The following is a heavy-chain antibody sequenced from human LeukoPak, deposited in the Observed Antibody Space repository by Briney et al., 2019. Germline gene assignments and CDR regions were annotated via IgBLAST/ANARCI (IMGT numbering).Heavy chain of an antibody. CDR2: ITSSSAYI. J-gene: IGHJ4*02. Sequence: GGSLRLSCAASGFTFSTYSMNWVRQAPGKGLEWVSSITSSSAYISYADSLKGRFTISRDNAKNSLFLQLNSLRAEDTAVYYCVRGSSSWGRQNYFEYWGQGTLVTVSS. CDR1: GFTFSTYS. D-gene: IGHD6-13*01. CDR3: VRGSSSWGRQNYFEY. V-gene: IGHV3-21*01.